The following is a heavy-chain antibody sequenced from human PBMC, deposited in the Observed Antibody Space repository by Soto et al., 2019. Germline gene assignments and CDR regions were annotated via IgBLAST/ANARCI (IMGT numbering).Heavy chain of an antibody. V-gene: IGHV3-23*01. J-gene: IGHJ3*02. CDR1: YA. CDR2: LSGSGGDT. Sequence: YAMTWVRKKKGKGLEWVSGLSGSGGDTYYADSVKGRFTVSRDNSRNTLYLQMNSLRAEDTAVYFCARDADILTGSYAFDIWVQGTMVTVSS. CDR3: ARDADILTGSYAFDI. D-gene: IGHD3-9*01.